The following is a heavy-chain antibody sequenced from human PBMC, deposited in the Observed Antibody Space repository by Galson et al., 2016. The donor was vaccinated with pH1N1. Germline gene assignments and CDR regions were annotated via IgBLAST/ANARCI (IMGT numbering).Heavy chain of an antibody. Sequence: SLRLSCAASGFTFNTYTLNWVRQAPGKGLEWVASISGSSLSTYYADSVKGRFTISRDNSKNTLYLQMNSLRAADTALYYCTKWSQRSPLYSGMDVWGQGTAVTVSS. D-gene: IGHD1-26*01. V-gene: IGHV3-23*01. J-gene: IGHJ6*02. CDR3: TKWSQRSPLYSGMDV. CDR2: ISGSSLST. CDR1: GFTFNTYT.